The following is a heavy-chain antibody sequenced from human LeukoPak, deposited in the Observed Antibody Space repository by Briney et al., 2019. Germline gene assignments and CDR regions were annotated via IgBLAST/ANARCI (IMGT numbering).Heavy chain of an antibody. J-gene: IGHJ4*02. CDR1: GYTFTSYD. CDR2: MNPNRGNT. D-gene: IGHD3-3*01. Sequence: ASVKVSCKASGYTFTSYDINWVRQATGQGLEWMGWMNPNRGNTGYAQKFQGRVTITRNTSISTAYMELSSLRSEDTAVYYCARGRETYYDFWSPFDYWGQGTLVTVSS. CDR3: ARGRETYYDFWSPFDY. V-gene: IGHV1-8*03.